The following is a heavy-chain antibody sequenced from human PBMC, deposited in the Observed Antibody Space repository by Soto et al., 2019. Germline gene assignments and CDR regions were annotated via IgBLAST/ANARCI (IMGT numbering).Heavy chain of an antibody. CDR1: GVSFSCYY. D-gene: IGHD2-8*01. Sequence: SGTLSLTCAVYGVSFSCYYWSWIRQPPGKGLEWIGEISHSGSTNYNPSLKSRVTISVDTSKNQFSLKLSSVTAADTAVYYCARAYHKMVYAIRGDYYYGMDVWGQGTTVTVSS. CDR3: ARAYHKMVYAIRGDYYYGMDV. V-gene: IGHV4-34*01. CDR2: ISHSGST. J-gene: IGHJ6*02.